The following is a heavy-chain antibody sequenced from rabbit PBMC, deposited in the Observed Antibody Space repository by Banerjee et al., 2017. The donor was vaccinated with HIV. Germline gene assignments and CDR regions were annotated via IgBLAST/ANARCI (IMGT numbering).Heavy chain of an antibody. D-gene: IGHD4-1*01. V-gene: IGHV1S37*01. CDR3: ARDLAGVIGWNFNL. CDR2: ISYGGRT. CDR1: GFDISSYH. Sequence: QEQLEETGGGLVQPTGSLTLTCTASGFDISSYHLGWVRQAPGKGLEYIGYISYGGRTYYATWVNGRFTISRTSSTTVALQMTSLTAADTATYFCARDLAGVIGWNFNLWGPGTLVTV. J-gene: IGHJ4*01.